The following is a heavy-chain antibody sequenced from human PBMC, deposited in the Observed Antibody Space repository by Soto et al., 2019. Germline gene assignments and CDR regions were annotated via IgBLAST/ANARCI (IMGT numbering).Heavy chain of an antibody. V-gene: IGHV1-45*02. CDR3: ARSATSGDQHFIDS. J-gene: IGHJ4*02. CDR1: GWIFTFKY. CDR2: ITPYNGNV. D-gene: IGHD7-27*01. Sequence: QMQLLQSGAEVKKTGSSVKISCKTSGWIFTFKYLHWVRQASGQGLEWLGWITPYNGNVKYAQHFQDRISLTRDNSLTPLFLELRNLRSEDTGLYYCARSATSGDQHFIDSWGQGTLVTVSS.